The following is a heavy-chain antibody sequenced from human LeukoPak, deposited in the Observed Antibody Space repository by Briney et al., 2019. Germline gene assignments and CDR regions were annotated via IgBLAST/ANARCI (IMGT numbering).Heavy chain of an antibody. V-gene: IGHV3-23*01. CDR3: ARDSGSYLQPTDY. CDR1: GFTFSSYV. D-gene: IGHD1-26*01. Sequence: PGGSLRLSRAASGFTFSSYVITWVRQAPGKGLEWVVAIDGGGGSTYYADSVKGRFTVSRDNSKNTLYLQMDSLRAEDTAVYHCARDSGSYLQPTDYWGQGTLVIVSS. J-gene: IGHJ4*02. CDR2: IDGGGGST.